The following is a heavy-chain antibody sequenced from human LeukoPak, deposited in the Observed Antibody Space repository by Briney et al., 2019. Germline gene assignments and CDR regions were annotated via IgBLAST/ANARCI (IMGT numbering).Heavy chain of an antibody. CDR1: GYTFTSYG. J-gene: IGHJ6*03. D-gene: IGHD5-18*01. CDR3: ARDRGYSYAKKSSYYYYMDV. V-gene: IGHV1-18*01. CDR2: ISAYNGNT. Sequence: ASVKVSCKASGYTFTSYGISWVRQAPGQGLEWMGWISAYNGNTNYAQKFHGRVTFKADEFTSTVYMELYSLTSEDTAVYYCARDRGYSYAKKSSYYYYMDVWGKGTTVTISS.